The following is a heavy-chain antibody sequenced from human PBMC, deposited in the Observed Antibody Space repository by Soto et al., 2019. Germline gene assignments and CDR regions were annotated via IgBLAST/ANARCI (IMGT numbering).Heavy chain of an antibody. CDR2: IYYSGST. CDR3: ERDPKPRYDFWLPTI. Sequence: PSETLSLTCTVSGGSVSSGSYYWSWIRQPPGKGLEWIGYIYYSGSTNYNPSLKSRVTISVDTSKNQFSLKLSSVTAADTAVYYCERDPKPRYDFWLPTICGQGPLVTVSS. J-gene: IGHJ4*02. CDR1: GGSVSSGSYY. D-gene: IGHD3-3*01. V-gene: IGHV4-61*01.